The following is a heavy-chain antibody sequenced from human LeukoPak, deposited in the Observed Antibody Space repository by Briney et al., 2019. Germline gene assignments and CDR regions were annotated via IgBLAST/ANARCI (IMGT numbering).Heavy chain of an antibody. D-gene: IGHD2-15*01. J-gene: IGHJ4*02. CDR3: TSNYCSGGSCYLY. V-gene: IGHV3-73*01. CDR2: IKSKANNYAT. CDR1: GFTFSGSV. Sequence: GGSLRLSCAASGFTFSGSVMHWVRQASGKGLEWVGRIKSKANNYATAYVASVKGRFTISRDDSKNTAFLQMNSLKTEDTAVYYCTSNYCSGGSCYLYWGQGTLVTVSS.